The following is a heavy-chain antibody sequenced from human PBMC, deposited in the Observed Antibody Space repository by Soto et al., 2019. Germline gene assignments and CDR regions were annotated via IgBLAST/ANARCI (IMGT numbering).Heavy chain of an antibody. D-gene: IGHD1-20*01. CDR3: AKIVTDYYYYYGMDV. CDR2: ISYDGSTK. J-gene: IGHJ6*02. Sequence: GGSLRLSCAASGFTFSSYGMHWVRQAPGKGLEWVAVISYDGSTKYYADSVKGRFTISRDNSKNTLYLQMSSLRAEDTAVYYCAKIVTDYYYYYGMDVWGQGTTVTVSS. CDR1: GFTFSSYG. V-gene: IGHV3-30*18.